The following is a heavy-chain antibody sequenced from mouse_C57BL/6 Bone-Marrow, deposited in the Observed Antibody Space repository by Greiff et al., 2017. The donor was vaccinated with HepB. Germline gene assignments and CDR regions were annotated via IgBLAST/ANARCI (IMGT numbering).Heavy chain of an antibody. CDR2: ISYSGST. D-gene: IGHD3-3*01. J-gene: IGHJ4*01. CDR3: ARSPRGNYAMDY. V-gene: IGHV3-1*01. Sequence: VQLKESGPGMVKPSQSLSLTCTVTGYSITSGYDWHWIRHFPGNKLEWMGYISYSGSTNYNPSLKSRISITHDTSKNHFFLKLNSVTTEDTATYYCARSPRGNYAMDYWGQGTSVTVSS. CDR1: GYSITSGYD.